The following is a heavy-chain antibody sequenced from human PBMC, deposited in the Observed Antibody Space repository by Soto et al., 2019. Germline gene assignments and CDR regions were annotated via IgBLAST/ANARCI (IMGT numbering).Heavy chain of an antibody. CDR1: GYSFTTYW. D-gene: IGHD3-9*01. CDR2: IYPGDSDT. J-gene: IGHJ6*02. V-gene: IGHV5-51*01. CDR3: ARLTGWPHSHTMDV. Sequence: GQSLKISCEGSGYSFTTYWIGWVRQMPGKGLEWMGIIYPGDSDTKYSPSFQGHVTISVDKSISTAYLQWSSLKASDSAMYYCARLTGWPHSHTMDVWGQGTTGTVS.